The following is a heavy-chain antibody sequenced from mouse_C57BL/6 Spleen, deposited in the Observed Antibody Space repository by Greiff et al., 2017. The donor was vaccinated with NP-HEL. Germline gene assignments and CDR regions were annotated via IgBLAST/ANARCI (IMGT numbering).Heavy chain of an antibody. D-gene: IGHD1-1*01. CDR2: IYPGSGST. J-gene: IGHJ4*01. Sequence: VQLQQPGAELVKPGASVKMSCKASGYTFTSYWITWVKQRPGQGLEWIGDIYPGSGSTNYNEKFKSKATLTVDTSSSTAYMQLSSLTSEDSAVYYGARGRLTVQYYYAMDYWGQGTSVTVSS. CDR1: GYTFTSYW. V-gene: IGHV1-55*01. CDR3: ARGRLTVQYYYAMDY.